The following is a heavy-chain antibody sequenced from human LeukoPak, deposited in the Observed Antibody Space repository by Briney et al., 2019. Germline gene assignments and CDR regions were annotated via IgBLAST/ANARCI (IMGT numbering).Heavy chain of an antibody. CDR1: GGSISSYY. Sequence: SSETLSLTCTVSGGSISSYYWSWIRQPAGKGLEWIGRIYTSGSTNYNPSLKSRVTMSVDTSKNQFSLKLSSVTAADTAVYYCAREKGQYYDFWSGHGLDYFDYWGQGTLVTVSS. CDR3: AREKGQYYDFWSGHGLDYFDY. D-gene: IGHD3-3*01. J-gene: IGHJ4*02. CDR2: IYTSGST. V-gene: IGHV4-4*07.